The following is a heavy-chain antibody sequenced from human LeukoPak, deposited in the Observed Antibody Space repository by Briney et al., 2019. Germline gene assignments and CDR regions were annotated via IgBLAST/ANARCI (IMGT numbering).Heavy chain of an antibody. CDR1: GFTFTNAG. Sequence: GGSLRLSCAASGFTFTNAGMSWVRQAPGKGLEWVGRIKIKIDGGTTDYTAPVKCRFTFSRDDSETTPSLQMNSPKTEASAVYYCTTDYSKSAPHYYLDVWGKGTTVTVSS. CDR3: TTDYSKSAPHYYLDV. J-gene: IGHJ6*03. D-gene: IGHD4-11*01. CDR2: IKIKIDGGTT. V-gene: IGHV3-15*01.